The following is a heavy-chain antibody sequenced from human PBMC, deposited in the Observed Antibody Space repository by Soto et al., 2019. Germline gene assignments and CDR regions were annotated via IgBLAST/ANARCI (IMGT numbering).Heavy chain of an antibody. CDR2: IGKDGSDI. CDR3: SRDPPPDSGYGTTFDY. J-gene: IGHJ4*02. D-gene: IGHD5-12*01. CDR1: GFSFSRNG. V-gene: IGHV3-30*03. Sequence: PGGSLRLSCAASGFSFSRNGMHWVRQAPGKGLEWVAAIGKDGSDIKYADAVKGRLTIYRDNSKDTLSLQMNSLRPEDTAVYYYSRDPPPDSGYGTTFDYWGQGTLVTVSS.